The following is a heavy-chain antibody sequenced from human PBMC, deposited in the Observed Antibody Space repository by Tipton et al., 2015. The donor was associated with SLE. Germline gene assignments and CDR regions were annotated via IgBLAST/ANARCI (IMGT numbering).Heavy chain of an antibody. J-gene: IGHJ3*02. CDR2: IIPIFGTA. D-gene: IGHD2-2*01. Sequence: QSGAEVKKPGASVKVSCKASGYTFTSYGITWVRQAPGQGLEWMGGIIPIFGTANYAQKFQGRVTITADESTTTAYMELSSLRSDDTAVYYCARGYCTSTSCGGSAFDIWGQGTMVTVSS. V-gene: IGHV1-69*13. CDR1: GYTFTSYG. CDR3: ARGYCTSTSCGGSAFDI.